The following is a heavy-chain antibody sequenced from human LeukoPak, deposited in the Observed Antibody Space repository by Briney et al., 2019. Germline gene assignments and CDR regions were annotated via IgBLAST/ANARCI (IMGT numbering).Heavy chain of an antibody. J-gene: IGHJ4*02. CDR2: ISSSGSSV. D-gene: IGHD3-22*01. CDR1: GFTFSDSY. V-gene: IGHV3-11*01. Sequence: GGSLRLSCAASGFTFSDSYMSRIRQAPGKGLEWLSYISSSGSSVYYADSVKGRFTISRDNAKNSLYLQMNNLKAEDTAVYYCARDGSAYSYYFDYWGQGTLVTVSS. CDR3: ARDGSAYSYYFDY.